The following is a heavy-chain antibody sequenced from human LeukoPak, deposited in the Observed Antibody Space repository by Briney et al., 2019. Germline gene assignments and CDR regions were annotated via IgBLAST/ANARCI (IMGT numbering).Heavy chain of an antibody. J-gene: IGHJ6*02. CDR1: GGSISSYY. D-gene: IGHD3-3*01. V-gene: IGHV4-59*01. CDR2: IYYSGST. CDR3: ARIPWRDAYYDFWSGYTYYGMDV. Sequence: PSETLSLTCTVSGGSISSYYWSWIRQPPGKGLEWIGYIYYSGSTNYNPSLKSRVTISVDTSKNQFSLKLSSVTAADTAVYYCARIPWRDAYYDFWSGYTYYGMDVWGQGTTVTVSS.